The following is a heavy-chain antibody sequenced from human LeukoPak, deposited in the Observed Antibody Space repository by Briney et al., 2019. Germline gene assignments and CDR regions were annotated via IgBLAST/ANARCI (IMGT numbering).Heavy chain of an antibody. J-gene: IGHJ4*02. CDR2: INGEGTSI. Sequence: PGGPLRLSCAASGFTFTRNWMSWVRQAPGKGLEWVANINGEGTSIHYVDSVKGRFTISRDNTKNSVFLQMNSLRADDTAVYYCARDGFSTGSHDYWGQGTLVTVSS. CDR1: GFTFTRNW. CDR3: ARDGFSTGSHDY. V-gene: IGHV3-7*01. D-gene: IGHD6-19*01.